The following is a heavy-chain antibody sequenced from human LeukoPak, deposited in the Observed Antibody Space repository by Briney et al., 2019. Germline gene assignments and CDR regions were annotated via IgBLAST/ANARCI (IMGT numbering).Heavy chain of an antibody. J-gene: IGHJ3*02. CDR3: ARTYRITIFGDAFDI. CDR1: GGSISSSSYN. V-gene: IGHV4-39*07. CDR2: IYYTGST. Sequence: PSETLSLTCTISGGSISSSSYNWGWIRQPPGEGLEWIGSIYYTGSTYYNPSLKSRVTISVDTSKNQFSLKLSSVTAADTAVYYCARTYRITIFGDAFDIWGQGTMVTVSS. D-gene: IGHD3-3*01.